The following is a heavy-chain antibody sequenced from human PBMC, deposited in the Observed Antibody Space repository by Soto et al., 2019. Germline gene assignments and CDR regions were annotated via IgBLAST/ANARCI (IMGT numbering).Heavy chain of an antibody. CDR1: GRSFSGYY. CDR2: INHSGST. D-gene: IGHD2-15*01. CDR3: ARVLRYCSGGSCYSRSYYYYMDV. Sequence: QVQLQQGGAGLLKPSETLSLTCAVYGRSFSGYYWSWIRQPPGKGLEWIGEINHSGSTNYNPSLKSRVTISVDTSKHQFSLKLSSVTAADTAVYYCARVLRYCSGGSCYSRSYYYYMDVWGKGTTVTVSS. V-gene: IGHV4-34*01. J-gene: IGHJ6*03.